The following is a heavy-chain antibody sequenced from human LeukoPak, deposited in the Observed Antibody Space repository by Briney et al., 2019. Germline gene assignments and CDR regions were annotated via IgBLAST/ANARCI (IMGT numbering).Heavy chain of an antibody. V-gene: IGHV4-34*01. CDR1: GVSFNDYY. D-gene: IGHD2-21*02. Sequence: SETLSPTCAVSGVSFNDYYWSWVRQTPGKGLEWIGEINHSGYTNDSPSLKSRVTLSIDTSRKQFSLNLRSVTVADTGIYYCTRMTAGHDYWGQGTLVTVSS. CDR3: TRMTAGHDY. J-gene: IGHJ4*02. CDR2: INHSGYT.